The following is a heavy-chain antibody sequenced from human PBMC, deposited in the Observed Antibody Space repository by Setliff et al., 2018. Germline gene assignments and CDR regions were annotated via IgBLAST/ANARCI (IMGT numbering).Heavy chain of an antibody. CDR3: ANLNLGRYGSGGSCPYGMDV. D-gene: IGHD2-15*01. CDR1: GFTFSSYA. Sequence: PGGSLRLSCAASGFTFSSYAMSWVRQAPGKGLEWVSAISGSGGSTYYADSAKGRFTISRDNSKNTLYLQMNSLRAEDTAVYYCANLNLGRYGSGGSCPYGMDVWGQGTTVTVSS. J-gene: IGHJ6*02. CDR2: ISGSGGST. V-gene: IGHV3-23*01.